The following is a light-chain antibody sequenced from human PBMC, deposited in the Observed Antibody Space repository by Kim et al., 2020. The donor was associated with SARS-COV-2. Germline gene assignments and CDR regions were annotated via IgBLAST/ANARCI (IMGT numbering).Light chain of an antibody. CDR2: DAS. V-gene: IGKV3-20*01. J-gene: IGKJ2*01. CDR3: QQYGGSPLYT. Sequence: SPADTVTLSCKTRESISSSYLAWYQQRTGQTPRIIIYDASGRVTGVTKRFTGSGSGTDFTLTISRLEPEDFALYFSQQYGGSPLYTFGQGTRLEI. CDR1: ESISSSY.